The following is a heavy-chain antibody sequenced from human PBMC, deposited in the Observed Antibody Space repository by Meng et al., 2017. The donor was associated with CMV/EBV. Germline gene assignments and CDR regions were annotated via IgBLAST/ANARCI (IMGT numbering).Heavy chain of an antibody. V-gene: IGHV3-30*02. CDR1: GFTFSSYG. CDR3: AKRSNGYWDYYYYYGMDV. Sequence: GGSLRLSCAASGFTFSSYGMHWVRQAPGKGLEWVAFIRYDGSNKYYAGSVKGRFTISRDNSKNTLYLQMNSLRAEDTAVYYCAKRSNGYWDYYYYYGMDVWGQGTTVTVSS. D-gene: IGHD3-22*01. CDR2: IRYDGSNK. J-gene: IGHJ6*02.